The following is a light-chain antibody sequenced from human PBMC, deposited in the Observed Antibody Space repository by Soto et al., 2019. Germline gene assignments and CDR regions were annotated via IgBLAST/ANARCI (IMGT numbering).Light chain of an antibody. CDR3: QHYGQT. V-gene: IGKV3-20*01. J-gene: IGKJ1*01. CDR2: GAS. CDR1: QSVSRAS. Sequence: IVLTQSPGTLSLSPGERATVYCRVSQSVSRASLAWYHQRPGQAPRLLIYGASSRATCVPDRFSGGGSGTDFTLTISILEPEDLGVYYCQHYGQTFGPGTKVDIK.